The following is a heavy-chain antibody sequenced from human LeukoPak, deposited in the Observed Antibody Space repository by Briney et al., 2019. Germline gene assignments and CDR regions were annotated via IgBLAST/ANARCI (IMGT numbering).Heavy chain of an antibody. CDR1: GYTLTELS. V-gene: IGHV1-24*01. CDR2: FDPEDGET. CDR3: AGAVARNAFDI. J-gene: IGHJ3*02. D-gene: IGHD5-12*01. Sequence: GPVKVSCKVSGYTLTELSMHWVRQAPGKGLEWMGGFDPEDGETIYAQKFQGRVTMTEDTSTDTAYMELSSLRSEDTAVYYCAGAVARNAFDIWGQGTMVTVSS.